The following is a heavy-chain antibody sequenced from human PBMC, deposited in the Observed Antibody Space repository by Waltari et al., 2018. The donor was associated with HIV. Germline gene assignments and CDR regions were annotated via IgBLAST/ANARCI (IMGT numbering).Heavy chain of an antibody. D-gene: IGHD2-15*01. CDR2: LNSDGSSR. V-gene: IGHV3-74*01. Sequence: VQLVESGGGSIKTGGSLRLSCTASGFSVSNHWKDLVRQGPGKGLVLVARLNSDGSSRNYADAVKGRFVISRDNARNTVYLQLNSLRVEDTAMYFCARASHYIEFSTFDGDYYFDVWGRGTRVAVSS. CDR1: GFSVSNHW. J-gene: IGHJ4*02. CDR3: ARASHYIEFSTFDGDYYFDV.